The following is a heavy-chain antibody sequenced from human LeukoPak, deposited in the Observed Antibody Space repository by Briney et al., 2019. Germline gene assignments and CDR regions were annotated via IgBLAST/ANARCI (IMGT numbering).Heavy chain of an antibody. D-gene: IGHD4-11*01. Sequence: GGSLRLSCSASGFTFNRFYLHWVRQAPGKGLEFVSHISSNGATTYYADSVKGRFTISRDNAKNSLYLQMNSLRAEDTAVYYCARDPSNFRGWFDPWGQGTLVTVSS. J-gene: IGHJ5*02. CDR3: ARDPSNFRGWFDP. CDR2: ISSNGATT. V-gene: IGHV3-64*04. CDR1: GFTFNRFY.